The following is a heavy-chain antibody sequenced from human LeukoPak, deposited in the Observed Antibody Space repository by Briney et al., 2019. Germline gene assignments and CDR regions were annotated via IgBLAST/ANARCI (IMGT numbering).Heavy chain of an antibody. CDR2: INAYNGNT. J-gene: IGHJ4*02. CDR3: ARCRGYSYGPFDY. CDR1: GYTFNTYG. V-gene: IGHV1-18*01. Sequence: GASVTVSCKASGYTFNTYGFSWVRQAPGQGLEWMGWINAYNGNTNYAQKFQGRVTITADKSTSTAYMELSSLRSEDTAVYYCARCRGYSYGPFDYWGQGTLVTVSS. D-gene: IGHD5-18*01.